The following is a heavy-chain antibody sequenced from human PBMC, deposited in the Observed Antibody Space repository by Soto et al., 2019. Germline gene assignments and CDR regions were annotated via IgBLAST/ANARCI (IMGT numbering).Heavy chain of an antibody. J-gene: IGHJ4*02. CDR3: AKGWSDYFDC. CDR1: AFTFNNYA. CDR2: VSGSGYST. Sequence: GGSLRLSCAASAFTFNNYAMSWVRQAPGKGLEWVSTVSGSGYSTYYADSVKGRFTISRDNSKDTLYLQMNSLRAEDTAIYYCAKGWSDYFDCWGQGTLVTVSS. V-gene: IGHV3-23*01.